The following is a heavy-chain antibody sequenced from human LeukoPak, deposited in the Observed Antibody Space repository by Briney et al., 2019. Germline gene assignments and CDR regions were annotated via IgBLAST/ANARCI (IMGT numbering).Heavy chain of an antibody. V-gene: IGHV4-59*01. CDR2: IYYSGST. CDR1: GVSISTFY. CDR3: ARGYGLGSYYKFFDF. D-gene: IGHD3-10*01. Sequence: SETLSLTCTVSGVSISTFYWSWIRQPPGKGLEWIGYIYYSGSTNYNPSLKSRVTISLDTSKNQFSLKLSSVSAADTAVYYCARGYGLGSYYKFFDFWGQGTLVTVSS. J-gene: IGHJ4*02.